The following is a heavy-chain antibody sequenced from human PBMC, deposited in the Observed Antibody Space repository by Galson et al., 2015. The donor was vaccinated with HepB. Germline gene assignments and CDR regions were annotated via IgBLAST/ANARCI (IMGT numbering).Heavy chain of an antibody. CDR1: GFTFSSYG. V-gene: IGHV3-30*02. CDR3: AKGGSSWSYFDY. CDR2: IRYDGSNK. J-gene: IGHJ4*02. Sequence: SLRLSCAASGFTFSSYGMHWVRQAPGKGLEWVAFIRYDGSNKYYADSVKGRFTISRDNSKNTLYLQMNSLRAEDTAVYYCAKGGSSWSYFDYWGQGTLVTVSS. D-gene: IGHD6-13*01.